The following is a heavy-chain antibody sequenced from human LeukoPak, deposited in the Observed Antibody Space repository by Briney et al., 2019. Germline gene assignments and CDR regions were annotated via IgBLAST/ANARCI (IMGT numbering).Heavy chain of an antibody. Sequence: GGSLRLSCAASGFTFSSYSMNWVRQAPGKGLEWVSSISSSSSYIYYADSVKGRFTISRDNSKNTLYLQMNSLRAEDTAVYYCAKDHEYSGSFDYWGQGTLVTVSS. V-gene: IGHV3-21*04. J-gene: IGHJ4*02. CDR1: GFTFSSYS. CDR2: ISSSSSYI. D-gene: IGHD1-26*01. CDR3: AKDHEYSGSFDY.